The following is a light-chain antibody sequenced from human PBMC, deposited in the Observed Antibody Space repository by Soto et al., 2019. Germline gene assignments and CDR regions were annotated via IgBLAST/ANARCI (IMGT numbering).Light chain of an antibody. V-gene: IGKV1-33*01. Sequence: DIQMTQSPSSLSASVGDRVTITCQASHHISDYLNWYQQKPGKAPKLLIYDASNLQTGVPVRFRGSRSGTHFTLTITSLQPEDAATYYCLQYDTVPRLFGGGTKVEIK. J-gene: IGKJ4*01. CDR3: LQYDTVPRL. CDR2: DAS. CDR1: HHISDY.